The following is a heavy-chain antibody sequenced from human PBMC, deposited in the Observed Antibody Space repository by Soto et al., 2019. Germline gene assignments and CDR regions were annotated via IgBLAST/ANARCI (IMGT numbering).Heavy chain of an antibody. CDR2: INTGYI. V-gene: IGHV3-21*02. CDR1: GFNLTLYY. CDR3: ARVTPALGSCTGGDCFRGVLFDP. D-gene: IGHD2-8*02. Sequence: EVQLVESGGGLVKPGGSLRLSCAASGFNLTLYYMNWVRQSPGKGLEWVASINTGYIYYADSVKGRFTIFRASAKNSLFLQMNYVAVDVTANYCFARVTPALGSCTGGDCFRGVLFDPWGRGALVTVSS. J-gene: IGHJ5*02.